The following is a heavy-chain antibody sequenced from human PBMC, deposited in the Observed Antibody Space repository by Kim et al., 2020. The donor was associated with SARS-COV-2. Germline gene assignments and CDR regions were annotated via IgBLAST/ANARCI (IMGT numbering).Heavy chain of an antibody. V-gene: IGHV4-34*01. CDR1: GGSFSGYY. CDR2: INHSGST. Sequence: SETLSLTCAVYGGSFSGYYWSWIRQPPGKGLEWIGEINHSGSTNYNPSLKSRVTISVDTSKNQFSLKLSSVTAADTAVYYCARWFRDWLRKNWFDPWGQGSLVTVSS. D-gene: IGHD3-10*01. CDR3: ARWFRDWLRKNWFDP. J-gene: IGHJ5*02.